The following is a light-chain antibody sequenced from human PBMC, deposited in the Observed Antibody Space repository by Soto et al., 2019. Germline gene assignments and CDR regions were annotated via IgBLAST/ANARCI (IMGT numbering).Light chain of an antibody. Sequence: DIQMTQSPSTLYSSVGDRVTITCGASQTISSWLAWYQQKPGKAPKLLIYKASTLKSGVPSRFSGSGSGTEFTLTISSLKHDDFATYYGQHYNSYSEAFGQGTKVDIK. J-gene: IGKJ1*01. V-gene: IGKV1-5*03. CDR2: KAS. CDR1: QTISSW. CDR3: QHYNSYSEA.